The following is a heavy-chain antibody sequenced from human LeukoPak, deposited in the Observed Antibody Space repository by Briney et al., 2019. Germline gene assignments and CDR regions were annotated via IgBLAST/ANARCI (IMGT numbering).Heavy chain of an antibody. CDR1: GYSFTSYW. Sequence: GESLKISFKASGYSFTSYWIGWVRQMPGKGLEWMGIIYPGDSDTRYSPSFQGQVTISADKSISTAYLQWSSLKASDTAMYYCARVGDSSSWYRGAFDIWGQRTMVTVSS. CDR2: IYPGDSDT. J-gene: IGHJ3*02. CDR3: ARVGDSSSWYRGAFDI. D-gene: IGHD6-13*01. V-gene: IGHV5-51*01.